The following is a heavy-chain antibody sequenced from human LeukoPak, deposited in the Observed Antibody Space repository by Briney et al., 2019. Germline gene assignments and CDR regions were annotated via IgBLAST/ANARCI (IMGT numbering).Heavy chain of an antibody. CDR3: AKVGHYYDGSGYQA. CDR2: ISGSGGST. D-gene: IGHD3-22*01. V-gene: IGHV3-23*01. Sequence: GGSLRLSCAASGFTFSSYAMSWVRQAPGKGLEWVSAISGSGGSTYYADSVKGRFTISRDNSKNTLYLQMNSLRAEDTAVYYCAKVGHYYDGSGYQAWCQGTLVNVSS. J-gene: IGHJ4*02. CDR1: GFTFSSYA.